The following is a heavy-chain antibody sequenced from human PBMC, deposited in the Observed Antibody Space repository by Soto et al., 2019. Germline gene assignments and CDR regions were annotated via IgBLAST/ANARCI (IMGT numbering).Heavy chain of an antibody. CDR3: ARDRYSSGWPFDP. CDR1: GGTFSSYS. CDR2: IIPIFGTA. V-gene: IGHV1-69*13. D-gene: IGHD6-19*01. J-gene: IGHJ5*02. Sequence: SVKVSCKASGGTFSSYSISWVRQAPGQGLEWMGGIIPIFGTANYAQKFQGRVTITADESTSTAYMELSSLRSEDTAVYYCARDRYSSGWPFDPWGQGTLVTVSS.